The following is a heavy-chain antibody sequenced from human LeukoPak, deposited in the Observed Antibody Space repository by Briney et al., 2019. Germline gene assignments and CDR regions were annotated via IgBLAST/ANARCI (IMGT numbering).Heavy chain of an antibody. Sequence: GGSLRLSCAASGFTFSSYEMNWVRQAPGKGLEWVSYISSSGSTIYYADSVKGRFTISRDNAKNSLYLQMNSLRAEDTAVYYCARRGTYHYDSSGWGNWFDPWGQGTLVTVSS. CDR3: ARRGTYHYDSSGWGNWFDP. CDR1: GFTFSSYE. D-gene: IGHD3-22*01. V-gene: IGHV3-48*03. J-gene: IGHJ5*02. CDR2: ISSSGSTI.